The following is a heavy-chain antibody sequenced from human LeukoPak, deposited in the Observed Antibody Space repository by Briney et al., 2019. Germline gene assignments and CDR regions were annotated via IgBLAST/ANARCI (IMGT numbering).Heavy chain of an antibody. CDR2: IYYSGST. CDR3: ARRVEYSSSWQSLSYFDY. V-gene: IGHV4-39*01. J-gene: IGHJ4*02. D-gene: IGHD6-13*01. Sequence: SETLSLTCTVSGGSISSSSYYWGWIRQPPGKGLEWIGSIYYSGSTYYNPSLKSRVTISVDTSKNQFSLKLSSVTAADTAVYYCARRVEYSSSWQSLSYFDYWGQGTLVTVSS. CDR1: GGSISSSSYY.